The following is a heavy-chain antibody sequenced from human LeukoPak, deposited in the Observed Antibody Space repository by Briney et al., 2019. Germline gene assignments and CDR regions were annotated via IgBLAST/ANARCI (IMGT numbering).Heavy chain of an antibody. Sequence: GESLKISCKASGDTFTDYWIGWVRQMPGKGLKWMGIIYPGDSDARYSPSFQGQVTISADKSISTAYLQWSSLKASDTAMYYCARRRDLYSGSYYPFDYWGQGTLVTVSS. V-gene: IGHV5-51*01. J-gene: IGHJ4*02. D-gene: IGHD1-26*01. CDR3: ARRRDLYSGSYYPFDY. CDR1: GDTFTDYW. CDR2: IYPGDSDA.